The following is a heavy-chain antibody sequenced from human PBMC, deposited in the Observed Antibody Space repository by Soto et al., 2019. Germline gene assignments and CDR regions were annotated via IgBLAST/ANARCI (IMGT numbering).Heavy chain of an antibody. D-gene: IGHD3-10*01. Sequence: VASLAVSCKVSGYSFTSYWIGWVRQMPGKGLEWMGIIYPGDSDTKYSPVFQGQVTISADKSINTAYLQWTSLEASDTAMYYCARKFAPEFFDSWGQGTLVTVSS. CDR3: ARKFAPEFFDS. J-gene: IGHJ4*02. CDR2: IYPGDSDT. V-gene: IGHV5-51*01. CDR1: GYSFTSYW.